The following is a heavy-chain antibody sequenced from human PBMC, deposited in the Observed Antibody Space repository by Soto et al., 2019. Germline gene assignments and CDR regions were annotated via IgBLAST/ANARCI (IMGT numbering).Heavy chain of an antibody. J-gene: IGHJ6*02. V-gene: IGHV4-31*03. Sequence: QVQLQESGPGLVKPSQTLSLTCTVSGGSISSGGYHWSWIRQHPGKGLEWIGYIYYSGSTYYNPSLXSXXNISVDTSKTQFSLKLSSVTAADTAVYYCARGVDVWGQGTTVTVSS. CDR2: IYYSGST. CDR1: GGSISSGGYH. CDR3: ARGVDV.